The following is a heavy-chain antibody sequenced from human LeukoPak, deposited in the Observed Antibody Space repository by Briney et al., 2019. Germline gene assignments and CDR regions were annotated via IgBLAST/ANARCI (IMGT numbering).Heavy chain of an antibody. Sequence: GGSLRLSCAASGFTFSSYWMSWVRQAPGRGLEWVANIKQDGSEKYYVDSVKGRFTISRDNAKNSLYLQMNSLRAEDTAVYYCARDQRWGYCSSTSCQLCSLARWFDPWGQGTLGTVSS. V-gene: IGHV3-7*01. CDR1: GFTFSSYW. CDR3: ARDQRWGYCSSTSCQLCSLARWFDP. J-gene: IGHJ5*02. CDR2: IKQDGSEK. D-gene: IGHD2-2*01.